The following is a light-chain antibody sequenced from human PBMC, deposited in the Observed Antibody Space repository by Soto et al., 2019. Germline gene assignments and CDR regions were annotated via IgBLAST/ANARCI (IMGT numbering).Light chain of an antibody. Sequence: QSALTQPRSVSGSPGQSVNISCTGISNNYVSWYQQHPGKVHKVIVYDVTLRPSGVSDRFSGSRSGNTASLAISGLRAEDEDDYYCCSYSGTYGEVVFGGGTKVTVL. CDR3: CSYSGTYGEVV. V-gene: IGLV2-11*01. CDR1: SNNY. J-gene: IGLJ2*01. CDR2: DVT.